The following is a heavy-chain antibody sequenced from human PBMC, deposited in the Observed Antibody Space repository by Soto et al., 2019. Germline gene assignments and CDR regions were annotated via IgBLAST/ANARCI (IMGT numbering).Heavy chain of an antibody. CDR1: GYSSTSYW. J-gene: IGHJ6*02. CDR2: IDPSDSFN. D-gene: IGHD3-3*01. V-gene: IGHV5-10-1*01. Sequence: LTISRMGSGYSSTSYWVSWVRHMPGKGLDGIGRIDPSDSFNYYSPSFQGHDTISTAKSISSAYLHKSSLKASDTAMYYSAGLKLTTEFWSGYYERLYYYYGMDVWGQGTTVTVSS. CDR3: AGLKLTTEFWSGYYERLYYYYGMDV.